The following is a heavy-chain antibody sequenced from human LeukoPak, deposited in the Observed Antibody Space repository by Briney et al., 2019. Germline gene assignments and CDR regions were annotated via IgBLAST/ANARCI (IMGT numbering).Heavy chain of an antibody. V-gene: IGHV1-24*01. CDR3: VRFAAGPDPYYP. CDR2: FDPEDGET. CDR1: GYTLTELS. D-gene: IGHD6-25*01. J-gene: IGHJ5*02. Sequence: ASVKVSCEVSGYTLTELSMHWVRQAPGKGLEWMGGFDPEDGETIYAQNFQGRVTMTEDTSTDTAYMELNNLTSEDTAVYYCVRFAAGPDPYYPWGQGTLVTVSS.